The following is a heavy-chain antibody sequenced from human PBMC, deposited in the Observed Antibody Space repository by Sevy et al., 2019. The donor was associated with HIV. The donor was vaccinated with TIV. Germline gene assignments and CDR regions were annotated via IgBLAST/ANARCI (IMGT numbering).Heavy chain of an antibody. CDR2: ISGSGGST. D-gene: IGHD2-2*01. CDR3: ATLGYCSSTSCYLSGFDP. CDR1: RFTFSSYA. J-gene: IGHJ5*02. Sequence: GGSLRLSCAASRFTFSSYAMSWVRQAPGKGLEWVSAISGSGGSTYYSDSVKGRFTISRDNSKNTLYLQMNSLRAEDTAVYYCATLGYCSSTSCYLSGFDPWGQGTLVTVSS. V-gene: IGHV3-23*01.